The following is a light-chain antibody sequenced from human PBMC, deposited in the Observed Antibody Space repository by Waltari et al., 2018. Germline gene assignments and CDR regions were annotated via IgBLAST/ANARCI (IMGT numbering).Light chain of an antibody. CDR1: QSLLHSNGNNY. CDR2: LGF. Sequence: DLVMTQSPLSLPVTPGEPASLSCRSGQSLLHSNGNNYLGWYLQKPGQSPQLLIYLGFTRASGVPDRFSGSGSGTDFTLKISRVEAEDVGVYYCMQSLQTPITFGQGTRLEI. J-gene: IGKJ5*01. CDR3: MQSLQTPIT. V-gene: IGKV2-28*01.